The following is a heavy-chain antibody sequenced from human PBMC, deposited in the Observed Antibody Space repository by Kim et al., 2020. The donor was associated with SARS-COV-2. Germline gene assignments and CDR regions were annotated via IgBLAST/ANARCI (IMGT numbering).Heavy chain of an antibody. CDR2: ISSGGRNI. V-gene: IGHV3-11*04. Sequence: GGSLRLSCAASGFTFSDYYMRWIRQAPGKGLEWVSQISSGGRNISYADSVKGRFTISRDNTKNSLSLQLDSLRADDTGVYYCARDFWSGTFDFWGQGTPVTVSS. J-gene: IGHJ4*02. D-gene: IGHD3-3*01. CDR1: GFTFSDYY. CDR3: ARDFWSGTFDF.